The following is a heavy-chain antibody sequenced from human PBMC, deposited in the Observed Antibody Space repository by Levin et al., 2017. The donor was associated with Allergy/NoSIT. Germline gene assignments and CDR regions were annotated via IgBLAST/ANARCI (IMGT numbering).Heavy chain of an antibody. Sequence: GESLKISCAASGFTFSSYAMHWVRQAPGKGLEWVAVISYDGSNKYYADSVKGRFTISRDNSKNTLYLQMNSLRAEDTAVYYCARGGYCSSTSCYRDYFDYWGQGTLVTVSS. CDR1: GFTFSSYA. V-gene: IGHV3-30-3*01. J-gene: IGHJ4*02. CDR2: ISYDGSNK. CDR3: ARGGYCSSTSCYRDYFDY. D-gene: IGHD2-2*01.